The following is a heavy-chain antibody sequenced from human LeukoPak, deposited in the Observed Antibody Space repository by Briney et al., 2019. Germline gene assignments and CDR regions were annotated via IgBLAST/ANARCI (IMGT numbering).Heavy chain of an antibody. CDR3: ARDRSSYAKGHYDY. D-gene: IGHD6-6*01. J-gene: IGHJ4*01. CDR1: GGSMNSNNYY. Sequence: ASETLSLTCTVSGGSMNSNNYYWGWIRQPPGKGLEWIGSIYSSGSASYNPSLKSRVSIVLDTSKNQFSLKVTSVTAADTAVYYCARDRSSYAKGHYDYWGQGTLVTVSS. V-gene: IGHV4-39*07. CDR2: IYSSGSA.